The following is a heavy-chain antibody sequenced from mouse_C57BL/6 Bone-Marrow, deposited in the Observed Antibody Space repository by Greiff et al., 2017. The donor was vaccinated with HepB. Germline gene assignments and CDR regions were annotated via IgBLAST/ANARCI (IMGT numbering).Heavy chain of an antibody. CDR1: GYTFTSYW. V-gene: IGHV1-69*01. J-gene: IGHJ3*01. CDR2: IDPSDSYT. CDR3: ARDRSPGDWFAY. Sequence: QVQLQQPGAELVMPGASVKLSCKASGYTFTSYWMYWVKQRPGQGLEWIGEIDPSDSYTNYNQKFKGKSTLTVDKSSSTAYMQLSSLASEGSAVYYCARDRSPGDWFAYWRQGGLVTVSA. D-gene: IGHD2-14*01.